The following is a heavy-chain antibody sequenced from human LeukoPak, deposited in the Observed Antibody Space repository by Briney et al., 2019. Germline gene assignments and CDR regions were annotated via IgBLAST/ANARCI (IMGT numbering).Heavy chain of an antibody. J-gene: IGHJ4*02. CDR1: GFTFSSYW. Sequence: PGGSLRLSCAASGFTFSSYWMNWVRQAPGKGLEWVANINQDGSEKYYVDSVKGRFTISRDNSKNRLYLQMNSLRAEDTAVYYCATDYYDSSGDYTVDYWGQGTLVTVSS. D-gene: IGHD3-22*01. CDR2: INQDGSEK. CDR3: ATDYYDSSGDYTVDY. V-gene: IGHV3-7*05.